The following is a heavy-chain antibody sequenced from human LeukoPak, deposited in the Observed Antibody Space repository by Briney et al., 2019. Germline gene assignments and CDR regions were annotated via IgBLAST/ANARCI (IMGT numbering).Heavy chain of an antibody. CDR3: ARASIAAAGYYFDY. Sequence: GGSLRLSCAASGFTVSTNYMTWVRQAPGKGLEWVSVIYSGGSTYYADSVKGRFTFSRDNFKNTVYLQMNSLRAEDTAVYYCARASIAAAGYYFDYWGQGTLVTVSS. CDR1: GFTVSTNY. D-gene: IGHD6-13*01. J-gene: IGHJ4*02. CDR2: IYSGGST. V-gene: IGHV3-53*01.